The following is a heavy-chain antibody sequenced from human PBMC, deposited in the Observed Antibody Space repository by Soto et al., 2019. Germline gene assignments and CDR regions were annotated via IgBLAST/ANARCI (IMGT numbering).Heavy chain of an antibody. D-gene: IGHD6-13*01. CDR1: GFTFSSYG. V-gene: IGHV3-33*01. CDR3: ARQTESIAAAGTKPPLDY. J-gene: IGHJ4*02. CDR2: IWYGGSNK. Sequence: GGSLRLSCAASGFTFSSYGMHWVRQAPGKGLEWVAVIWYGGSNKYYADSVKGRFTISRDNSKNTLYLQMNSLRAKDTAVYYCARQTESIAAAGTKPPLDYWGQGTLVTVSS.